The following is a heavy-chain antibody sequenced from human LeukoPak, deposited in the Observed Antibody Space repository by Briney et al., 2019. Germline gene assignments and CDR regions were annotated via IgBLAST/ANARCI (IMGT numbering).Heavy chain of an antibody. CDR2: ITGSGGST. J-gene: IGHJ2*01. V-gene: IGHV3-23*01. D-gene: IGHD5/OR15-5a*01. Sequence: GGSLRLSCAASGFTFSSYAMNWVRQAPGKGLEWVPGITGSGGSTDYADSVNGRFTISRDNSKNTLYLQMNSLRAEDTAVYYCAKCVSGFWYFDLWGRGTLVTVSS. CDR3: AKCVSGFWYFDL. CDR1: GFTFSSYA.